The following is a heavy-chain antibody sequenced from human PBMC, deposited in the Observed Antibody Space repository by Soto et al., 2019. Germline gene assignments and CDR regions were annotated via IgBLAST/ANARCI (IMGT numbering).Heavy chain of an antibody. V-gene: IGHV3-21*01. CDR2: ISSSSSYI. D-gene: IGHD3-3*01. CDR3: ARSPFLAYYDFWSGYYTGYFDY. J-gene: IGHJ4*02. Sequence: GGSLRLSCAASGFTFSSYSMNWVRQAPGKGLEWVSSISSSSSYIYYADSVKGRFTTSRDNAKNSLYLQMNSLRAEDTAVYYCARSPFLAYYDFWSGYYTGYFDYWGQGTLVTVSS. CDR1: GFTFSSYS.